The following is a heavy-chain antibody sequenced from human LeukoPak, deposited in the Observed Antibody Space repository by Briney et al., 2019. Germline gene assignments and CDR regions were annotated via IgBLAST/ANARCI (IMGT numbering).Heavy chain of an antibody. V-gene: IGHV5-51*01. J-gene: IGHJ4*02. Sequence: GESLKISCKGSGYSFTSYWIGWVRQMPGKGLEWMGIIYPGDSDTRYSPSFQGQVTISADKSISTAYLQWSNLKASDAAMYYCPRSLVEMATIEGFGYWGQGTLVTVSS. D-gene: IGHD5-24*01. CDR2: IYPGDSDT. CDR1: GYSFTSYW. CDR3: PRSLVEMATIEGFGY.